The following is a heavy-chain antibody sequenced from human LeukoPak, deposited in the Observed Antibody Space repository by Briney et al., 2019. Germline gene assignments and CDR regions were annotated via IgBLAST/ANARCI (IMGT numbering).Heavy chain of an antibody. Sequence: GGSLRLSCSASGFVFSIYTMYWVRQAPGKGLEWLSQIWSDGNNKYYADTVRGRFTISRDTSKNTLYLEMNSLRAEDTAIYYCARDGQQSSPYAYDYWGQGTLVTVSS. D-gene: IGHD2-2*01. CDR3: ARDGQQSSPYAYDY. CDR1: GFVFSIYT. CDR2: IWSDGNNK. V-gene: IGHV3-30*04. J-gene: IGHJ4*02.